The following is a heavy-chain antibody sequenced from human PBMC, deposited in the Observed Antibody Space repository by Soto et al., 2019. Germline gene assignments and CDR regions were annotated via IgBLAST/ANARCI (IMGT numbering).Heavy chain of an antibody. CDR3: ATDKGDFTFGP. V-gene: IGHV1-18*04. CDR2: ISANTGDT. CDR1: GYSFSTNG. Sequence: QVQLAQSGAEVKKPGASVTVSCKASGYSFSTNGVSWVRQAPGQGLAWMGWISANTGDTLYAEKFEDRITLTADTPTTTAYMELRSLRPDDAATYFCATDKGDFTFGPWGQGTLITFSS. D-gene: IGHD3-3*01. J-gene: IGHJ5*02.